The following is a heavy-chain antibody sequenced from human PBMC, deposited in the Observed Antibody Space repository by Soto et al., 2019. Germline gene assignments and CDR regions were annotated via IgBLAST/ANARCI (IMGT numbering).Heavy chain of an antibody. V-gene: IGHV3-74*01. CDR2: LYFDGITT. D-gene: IGHD1-26*01. Sequence: EVQLVESGGGVVQPGGSLRLSRTASGFTFNTHWMHWVSKAPGKGLVCVSRLYFDGITTNYADSVKGRLTVSSDNAKNTVYLHVNTLSDEDTAVYYCARGGAMGVDYWGQGTLVPGSS. CDR3: ARGGAMGVDY. J-gene: IGHJ4*02. CDR1: GFTFNTHW.